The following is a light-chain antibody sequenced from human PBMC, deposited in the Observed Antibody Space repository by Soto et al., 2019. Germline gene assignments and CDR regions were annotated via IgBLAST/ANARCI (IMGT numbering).Light chain of an antibody. CDR3: QQYNTYWT. Sequence: DIQMTQSPSTLSASVGDRVTITCRASQSISSWLAWFQQKPGKAPKLLIYKASSLKSGVPSRFSGSGSGTEFTLTISSLQPDDFATYYCQQYNTYWTFGQGTKAEIK. CDR1: QSISSW. V-gene: IGKV1-5*03. J-gene: IGKJ1*01. CDR2: KAS.